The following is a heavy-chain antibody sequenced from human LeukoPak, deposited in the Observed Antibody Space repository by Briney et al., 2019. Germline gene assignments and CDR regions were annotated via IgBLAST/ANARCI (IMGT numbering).Heavy chain of an antibody. V-gene: IGHV4-38-2*01. CDR3: TCDPNWVFDN. CDR1: GYSISSGCY. Sequence: SETLSLTCAVSGYSISSGCYWGWVRQSPGKGLEWIGSIYQSGTTYYNPSLKSRVTISVDTSKNQFSLKLSSVTAADTAVYYCTCDPNWVFDNWGQGTLVTVSS. J-gene: IGHJ4*02. D-gene: IGHD7-27*01. CDR2: IYQSGTT.